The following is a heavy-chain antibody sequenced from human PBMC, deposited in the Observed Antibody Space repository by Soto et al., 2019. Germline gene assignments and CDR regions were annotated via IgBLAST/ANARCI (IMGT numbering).Heavy chain of an antibody. J-gene: IGHJ5*01. CDR1: GASISNDY. CDR2: ISYSGTI. Sequence: PSETLSLTCTVSGASISNDYWSWIRQSAGKGLECIGYISYSGTINYNPSFRSRVSMSLDTSNNQLSLQLNSVTPDDTAVYYCVRLVGNSWLDSWGQGTLVTVSS. CDR3: VRLVGNSWLDS. V-gene: IGHV4-59*08. D-gene: IGHD2-2*01.